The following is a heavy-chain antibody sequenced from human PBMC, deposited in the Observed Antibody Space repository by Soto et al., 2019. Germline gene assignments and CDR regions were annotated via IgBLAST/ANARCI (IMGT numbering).Heavy chain of an antibody. D-gene: IGHD2-2*02. CDR1: GYSFTNNW. Sequence: PGESLKISCKGSGYSFTNNWISWVRQMPGKGLEWMGRIDPRDSYTNYSPSFQGHVTISVDKSDNTSYLQWNTLKASDSAMYFCARPYCLPNSCYNGYFDYWGRGTLVTVSS. J-gene: IGHJ4*01. V-gene: IGHV5-10-1*01. CDR2: IDPRDSYT. CDR3: ARPYCLPNSCYNGYFDY.